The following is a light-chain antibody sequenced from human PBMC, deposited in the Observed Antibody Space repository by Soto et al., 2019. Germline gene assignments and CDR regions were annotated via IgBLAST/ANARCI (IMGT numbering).Light chain of an antibody. J-gene: IGKJ4*01. CDR2: AAS. V-gene: IGKV1-9*01. CDR3: QQYYSYPLT. CDR1: QGIRNH. Sequence: DIQMTQSPSSLPASVGDRVTITCRASQGIRNHLAWYQQESGKAPKLLIYAASTLQSGVPSRFSGSGSGTDFTLTISCLQSEDFATYYCQQYYSYPLTFGGGTKVDIK.